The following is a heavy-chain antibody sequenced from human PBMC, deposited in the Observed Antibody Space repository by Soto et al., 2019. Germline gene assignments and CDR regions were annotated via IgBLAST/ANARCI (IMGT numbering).Heavy chain of an antibody. Sequence: PVGSLRLSCAASGFTFSSYTMNWVRQASGKGLEWVSSITSSSGHIYYADSVKGRFTISRDNARNSLYLQMNSLRAEDTAVYYCVRERGLSSFYGMDVWGQGTTVTVSS. CDR2: ITSSSGHI. D-gene: IGHD3-10*01. CDR3: VRERGLSSFYGMDV. J-gene: IGHJ6*02. V-gene: IGHV3-21*01. CDR1: GFTFSSYT.